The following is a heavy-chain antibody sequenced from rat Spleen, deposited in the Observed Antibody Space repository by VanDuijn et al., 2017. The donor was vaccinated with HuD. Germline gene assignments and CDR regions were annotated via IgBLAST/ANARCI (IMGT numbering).Heavy chain of an antibody. Sequence: EVQLVESGGGLVQPGRSLKLSCTASGSTFSNYYMAWVRQAPTKGLEWVAYINTGGITTYYRDSVKGRLTISRDNAKSSLYLQMDSLRSEDTATYYCTTEGADWGQGVMVTVSS. CDR2: INTGGITT. V-gene: IGHV5-27*01. J-gene: IGHJ2*01. CDR3: TTEGAD. CDR1: GSTFSNYY. D-gene: IGHD5-1*01.